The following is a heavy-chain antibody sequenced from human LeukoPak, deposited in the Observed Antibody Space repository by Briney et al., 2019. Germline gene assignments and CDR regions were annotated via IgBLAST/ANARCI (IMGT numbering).Heavy chain of an antibody. J-gene: IGHJ3*02. V-gene: IGHV1-18*01. CDR3: ARRSGYDSSEDAFDI. Sequence: ASVKVSCNASGYTFTSYGISWVRQAPGQGLEWMGWISAYNGNTNYAQKLQGRVTMTTDTSTSTAYMELRSLRSDDTAVYYCARRSGYDSSEDAFDIWGQGTMVTVSS. CDR2: ISAYNGNT. D-gene: IGHD3-22*01. CDR1: GYTFTSYG.